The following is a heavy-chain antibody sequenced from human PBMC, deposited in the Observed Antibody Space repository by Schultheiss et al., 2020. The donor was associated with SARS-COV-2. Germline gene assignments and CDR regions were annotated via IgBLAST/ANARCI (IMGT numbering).Heavy chain of an antibody. CDR1: GFTFSSYS. V-gene: IGHV3-38-3*01. CDR2: ISGGST. J-gene: IGHJ4*02. D-gene: IGHD2-2*01. CDR3: AKADCSSTSCLTGGRYYFDY. Sequence: GGSLRLSCAASGFTFSSYSMNWVRQAPGKGLEWVSSISGGSTYYADSRKGRFTISRDNSKNTLHLQMNSLRAEDTAVYYCAKADCSSTSCLTGGRYYFDYWGQGTLVTVSS.